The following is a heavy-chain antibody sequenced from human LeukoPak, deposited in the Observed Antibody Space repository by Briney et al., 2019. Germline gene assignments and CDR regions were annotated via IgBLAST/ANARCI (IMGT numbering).Heavy chain of an antibody. D-gene: IGHD2-2*01. V-gene: IGHV1-2*02. J-gene: IGHJ5*02. CDR3: ARVGDQLLSYNWFDP. CDR2: INPNSGGT. Sequence: ASVKVSCKASGYTFTGYYMHWVRQAPGQGLEWMGWINPNSGGTNYAQKFQGRVTMTRDTSISTAYMELSRLRSDDTAVYYCARVGDQLLSYNWFDPWGQGTLVTVSS. CDR1: GYTFTGYY.